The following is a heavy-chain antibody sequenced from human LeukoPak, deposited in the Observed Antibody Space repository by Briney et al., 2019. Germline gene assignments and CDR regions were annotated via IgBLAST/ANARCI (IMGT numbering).Heavy chain of an antibody. CDR2: IWYDGSNK. D-gene: IGHD5-24*01. J-gene: IGHJ4*02. Sequence: GGSLRLSCVASGFSFSSYGMHWVRQTPAKGLEWVAVIWYDGSNKYYADSVKGRFTISRDNSENTVYLQMNNLRVDDTALYYCAKDFGYNSGANDYWGQGTPVTVST. CDR3: AKDFGYNSGANDY. V-gene: IGHV3-33*06. CDR1: GFSFSSYG.